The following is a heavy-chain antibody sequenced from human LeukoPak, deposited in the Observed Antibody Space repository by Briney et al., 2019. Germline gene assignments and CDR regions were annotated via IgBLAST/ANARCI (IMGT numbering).Heavy chain of an antibody. CDR1: GFTFRIYS. CDR3: ARDLLDY. V-gene: IGHV3-48*02. CDR2: ISSSSRTI. Sequence: GGSLRLSCAASGFTFRIYSINWVRLAPGKGLEWVSYISSSSRTISYADSVKGRFTISRDNAKNSLYLQMNSLRDEDTAVYYCARDLLDYWGRGTLVTVSS. J-gene: IGHJ4*02.